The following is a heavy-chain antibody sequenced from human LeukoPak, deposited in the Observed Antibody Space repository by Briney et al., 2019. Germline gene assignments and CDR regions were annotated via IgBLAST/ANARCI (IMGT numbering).Heavy chain of an antibody. CDR1: GFTFGDYT. CDR2: MRSRAYGETT. CDR3: TKDIADN. Sequence: GGSLRLSCTASGFTFGDYTLSWVRQAPAEGREWVGFMRSRAYGETTEYAASVKGRFTISRDDSKSIGYLQMNSLKSDDTALYYCTKDIADNWGQGTLVTVSS. V-gene: IGHV3-49*04. J-gene: IGHJ4*02. D-gene: IGHD6-13*01.